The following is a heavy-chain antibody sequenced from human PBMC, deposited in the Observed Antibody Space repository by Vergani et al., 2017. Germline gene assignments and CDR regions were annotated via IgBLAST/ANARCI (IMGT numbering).Heavy chain of an antibody. D-gene: IGHD2-2*02. V-gene: IGHV4-34*01. CDR1: GGSFSGYY. Sequence: QVQLQQWGAGLLKPSETLSLTCAVYGGSFSGYYWSWIRQPPGKGLEWIGEINHSGSTNYNPSLKSRVTISVDTSKNQFSLKLSSVTAADTAVYYCARGAQYCSSTSCYTSPFDYWGQGTLATVSS. CDR2: INHSGST. J-gene: IGHJ4*02. CDR3: ARGAQYCSSTSCYTSPFDY.